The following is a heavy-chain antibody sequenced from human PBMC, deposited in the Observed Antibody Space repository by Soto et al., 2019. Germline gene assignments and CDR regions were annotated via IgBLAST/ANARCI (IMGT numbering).Heavy chain of an antibody. CDR3: ARHEGYSYGSDYGMDV. Sequence: PGEXLXXXCKGSGYSFTSYWISWVRQMPGKGXXXXXXXXXXXXXXXXXXSFQGHVTISADKSISTAYLQWSSLKASDTAMYYCARHEGYSYGSDYGMDVWGQGTTVTVSS. CDR1: GYSFTSYW. D-gene: IGHD5-18*01. V-gene: IGHV5-10-1*01. CDR2: XXXXXXXX. J-gene: IGHJ6*02.